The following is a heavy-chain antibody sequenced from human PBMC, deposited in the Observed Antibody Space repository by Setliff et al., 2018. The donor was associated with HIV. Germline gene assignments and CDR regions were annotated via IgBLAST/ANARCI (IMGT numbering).Heavy chain of an antibody. Sequence: PGGSLRLSCAASGFTFSSYWMSWVRQAPGKGLEWVSYISSSSSTIYYADSVKGRFTISRDNAKNSLYLQMNSLRAEDTAVYYCARDTELAYVDYWGQGTLVTVSS. V-gene: IGHV3-48*04. CDR1: GFTFSSYW. CDR2: ISSSSSTI. J-gene: IGHJ4*02. D-gene: IGHD4-4*01. CDR3: ARDTELAYVDY.